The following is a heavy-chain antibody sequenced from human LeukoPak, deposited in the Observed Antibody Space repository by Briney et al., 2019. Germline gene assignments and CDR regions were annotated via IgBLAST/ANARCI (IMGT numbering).Heavy chain of an antibody. D-gene: IGHD1-26*01. V-gene: IGHV3-21*01. CDR3: ARDGGGYSPHDY. CDR1: GFTFSSYV. J-gene: IGHJ4*02. CDR2: ISGSSSYI. Sequence: PGGSLRLSCAASGFTFSSYVMSWVRQAPGKGLEWVSSISGSSSYIYYADSVKGRFTISRDNAKNSLYLQMNSLRAEDTAVYYCARDGGGYSPHDYWGQGTLVTVSS.